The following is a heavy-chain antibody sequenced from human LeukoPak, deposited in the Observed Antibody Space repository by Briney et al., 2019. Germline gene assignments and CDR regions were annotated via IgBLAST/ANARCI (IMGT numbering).Heavy chain of an antibody. J-gene: IGHJ4*02. Sequence: SGTLSLTYTVFGGSISSSNLWSWVRQPPGKGLEWIGEISHSGNTNYNPSLKSRVTISIDKSKNQFSLRLSSVTAADTAVYYCTRGGLTFGGNWGQGILVTVSS. CDR2: ISHSGNT. CDR3: TRGGLTFGGN. CDR1: GGSISSSNL. V-gene: IGHV4-4*02. D-gene: IGHD3-10*01.